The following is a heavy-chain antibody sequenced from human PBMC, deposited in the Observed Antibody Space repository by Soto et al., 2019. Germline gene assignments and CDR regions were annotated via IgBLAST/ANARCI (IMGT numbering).Heavy chain of an antibody. CDR2: IKSKTGGGTI. J-gene: IGHJ1*01. V-gene: IGHV3-15*07. CDR3: TTSGSSWGA. CDR1: SFTFSNAW. Sequence: EVQLVESGGGLVKPGGSLRLSCAASSFTFSNAWMNWVRQAAGRGLEWVGRIKSKTGGGTIDYAAPVKGRFNISRDDSNNTLFLQMNSLKTEDTSMYYCTTSGSSWGAWCQGTLVTVSS. D-gene: IGHD6-13*01.